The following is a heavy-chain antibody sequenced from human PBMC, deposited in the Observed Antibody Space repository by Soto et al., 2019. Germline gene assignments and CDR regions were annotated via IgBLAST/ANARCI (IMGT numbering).Heavy chain of an antibody. Sequence: PGESLKISCKGSGYSFTSYWIGWVRQMPGKGLEWMGIIYPGDSDTRYSPSFQGQVTISADKSISTAYLQWSSLKASDTAMYYCARHAYCSGGSCLGYYYYGMDVWGQGTTVTVSS. CDR3: ARHAYCSGGSCLGYYYYGMDV. CDR2: IYPGDSDT. V-gene: IGHV5-51*01. CDR1: GYSFTSYW. D-gene: IGHD2-15*01. J-gene: IGHJ6*02.